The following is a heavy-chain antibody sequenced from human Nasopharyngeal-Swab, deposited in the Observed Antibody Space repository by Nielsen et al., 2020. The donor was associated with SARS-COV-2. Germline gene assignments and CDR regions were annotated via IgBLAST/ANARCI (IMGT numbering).Heavy chain of an antibody. V-gene: IGHV3-7*05. D-gene: IGHD6-13*01. J-gene: IGHJ5*02. CDR3: ASAIAAAGSS. Sequence: VRQAPGKGLERVADINPDGSVKFYVDSVKGRFTISRDNVYNSVYLQMSSLTAEDTAVYYCASAIAAAGSSWGQGTLVTVSS. CDR2: INPDGSVK.